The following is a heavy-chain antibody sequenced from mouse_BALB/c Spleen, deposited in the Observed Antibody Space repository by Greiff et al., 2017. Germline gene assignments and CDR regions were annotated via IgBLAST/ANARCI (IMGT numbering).Heavy chain of an antibody. Sequence: DVQLVESGGGLVQPGGSLKLSCAASGFTFSSYTMSWVRQTPEKRLEWVADISNGGGSTYYPDTVKGRFTISRDNAKNTLYLQMSSLKSEDTAMYYCASLYDYDYAMDYWGQGTSVTVSS. J-gene: IGHJ4*01. CDR3: ASLYDYDYAMDY. CDR1: GFTFSSYT. D-gene: IGHD2-4*01. V-gene: IGHV5-12-2*01. CDR2: ISNGGGST.